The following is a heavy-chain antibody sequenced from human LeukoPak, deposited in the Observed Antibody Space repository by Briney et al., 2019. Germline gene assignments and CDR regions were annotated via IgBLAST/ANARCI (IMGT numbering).Heavy chain of an antibody. Sequence: ASVKVSCKASGYTFTSYDINWVRQATGQGLEWMGWMNPNSGNTGYAQKFQGRVTMTRNTSISTAYMELSSLRSEDTAVYYCARGAAVAGHLYYYGMNVWGQGTTVTVS. CDR3: ARGAAVAGHLYYYGMNV. J-gene: IGHJ6*02. D-gene: IGHD6-19*01. CDR1: GYTFTSYD. V-gene: IGHV1-8*01. CDR2: MNPNSGNT.